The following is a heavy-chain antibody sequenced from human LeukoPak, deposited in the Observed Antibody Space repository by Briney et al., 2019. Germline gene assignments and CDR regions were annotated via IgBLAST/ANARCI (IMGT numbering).Heavy chain of an antibody. D-gene: IGHD3-22*01. V-gene: IGHV3-7*03. CDR3: ATPLDYYDSSGYHQGGD. J-gene: IGHJ4*02. Sequence: GRSLRLSCAASGFTFSSYAMHWVRQAPGKGLEWVANIKEDGSRKNYMDSAKGRFTTSRDNTKNSLYLQMNSLRAEDTAVYYCATPLDYYDSSGYHQGGDWGQGTLVTVSS. CDR2: IKEDGSRK. CDR1: GFTFSSYA.